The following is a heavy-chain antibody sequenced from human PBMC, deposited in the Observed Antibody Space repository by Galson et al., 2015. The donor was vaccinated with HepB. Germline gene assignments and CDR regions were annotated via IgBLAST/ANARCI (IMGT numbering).Heavy chain of an antibody. CDR1: GFTFSSYA. Sequence: SLRLSCAASGFTFSSYAMHWVRQAPDKGLEWVAVISYDGSNKYYADSVKGRFTISRDNSKKTLYLQMNSLRAEDTAVYYCARACSSGSCYLSYYYYYGMDVWGQGTTVTVSS. V-gene: IGHV3-30-3*01. CDR2: ISYDGSNK. D-gene: IGHD2-2*01. J-gene: IGHJ6*02. CDR3: ARACSSGSCYLSYYYYYGMDV.